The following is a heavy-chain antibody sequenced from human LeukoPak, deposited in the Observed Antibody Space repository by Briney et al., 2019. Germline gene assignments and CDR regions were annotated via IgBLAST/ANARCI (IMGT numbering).Heavy chain of an antibody. Sequence: SETLSLTCTVSGGSISSYYWSWIRQPPGKGLEWIGEINHSGSTNYNPSLKSRVTISVDTSKNQFSLKLSSVTAADTAVYYCARQPVGSWTSDYWGQGTLVTVSS. J-gene: IGHJ4*02. CDR2: INHSGST. D-gene: IGHD6-13*01. V-gene: IGHV4-34*01. CDR1: GGSISSYY. CDR3: ARQPVGSWTSDY.